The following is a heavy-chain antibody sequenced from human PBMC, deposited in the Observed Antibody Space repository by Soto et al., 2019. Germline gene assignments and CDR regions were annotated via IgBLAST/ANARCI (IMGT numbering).Heavy chain of an antibody. J-gene: IGHJ4*02. CDR1: GFTFSSYG. CDR2: IPHDGSDR. V-gene: IGHV3-30*03. CDR3: ATHGRMCSGHHSFAS. D-gene: IGHD6-19*01. Sequence: QVQLVESGGGGVQPGRSLRLSCAASGFTFSSYGMHWVRQAPGKGLEWVAVIPHDGSDRVYSESVKGRFTVSRDDPENALYLQMNSLRDEDPPVYYCATHGRMCSGHHSFASWGQGTLVTVFS.